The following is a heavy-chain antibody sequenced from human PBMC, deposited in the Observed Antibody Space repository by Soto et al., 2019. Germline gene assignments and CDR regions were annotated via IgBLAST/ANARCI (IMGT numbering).Heavy chain of an antibody. J-gene: IGHJ5*02. V-gene: IGHV1-46*01. D-gene: IGHD1-26*01. Sequence: EASVKVSCKASGYTFTSYYMHWVRQAPGQGLEWMGIINPSGGSTSYAQKFQGRVTMTRDTSTSTVYMELSSLRSEDTAVYYCARAEVVGATIYWFDPWGQGTLVTVSS. CDR1: GYTFTSYY. CDR2: INPSGGST. CDR3: ARAEVVGATIYWFDP.